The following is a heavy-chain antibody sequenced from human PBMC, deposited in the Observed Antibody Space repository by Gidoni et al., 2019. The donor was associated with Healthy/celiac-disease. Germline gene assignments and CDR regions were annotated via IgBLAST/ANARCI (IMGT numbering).Heavy chain of an antibody. CDR1: GFTFADYA. V-gene: IGHV3-9*01. J-gene: IGHJ4*02. D-gene: IGHD4-17*01. CDR3: AKGPARYGDYVYFDY. CDR2: ISWNSGSI. Sequence: EVQLVESGGGLVQPGRSLRPSCAASGFTFADYAMHWVRQAPGKGLGWVSGISWNSGSIGYADSVKGRFTISRDNAKNALYLQMNSLRAEDTALYYCAKGPARYGDYVYFDYWGQGTLVTVSS.